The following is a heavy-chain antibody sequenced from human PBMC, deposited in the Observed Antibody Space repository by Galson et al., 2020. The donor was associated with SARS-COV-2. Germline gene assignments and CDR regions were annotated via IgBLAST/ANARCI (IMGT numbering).Heavy chain of an antibody. CDR1: GYTFINYG. D-gene: IGHD3-3*01. CDR2: SSTYSDES. J-gene: IGHJ4*02. CDR3: ARDVQGSGHSPFDY. V-gene: IGHV1-18*01. Sequence: ASVKVSCKASGYTFINYGIAWLRQAPGQGLEWIGWSSTYSDESNLAQRFQGRVTMTTDTSTNTVYMDLTSLKSDDTAVYYCARDVQGSGHSPFDYWARERWSSSPQ.